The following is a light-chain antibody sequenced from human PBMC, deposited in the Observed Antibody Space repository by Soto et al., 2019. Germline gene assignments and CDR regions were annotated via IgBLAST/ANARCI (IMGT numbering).Light chain of an antibody. CDR2: GAS. CDR1: QSVRSGY. J-gene: IGKJ1*01. Sequence: EIVLTQSPGTLSLSPGERATLSCRASQSVRSGYLAWYQQKPGQAPRLLIYGASSRATGIPDRFSGSGSGTDFTLPIRRLEPEDFAVYYCQQYGGSPQTFGQGTRVDIK. V-gene: IGKV3-20*01. CDR3: QQYGGSPQT.